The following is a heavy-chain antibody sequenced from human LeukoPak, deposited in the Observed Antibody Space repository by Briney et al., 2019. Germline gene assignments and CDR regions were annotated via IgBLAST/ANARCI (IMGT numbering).Heavy chain of an antibody. D-gene: IGHD3-22*01. CDR2: IKSKTDGGTT. CDR3: HTMITMIVETDY. Sequence: GGSLRLSCAASGFTFSNAWMSWVRQTPGKGLEWVGRIKSKTDGGTTDYAAPVKGRFTISRDDSKNTLYLQMNSLKTEDTAVYYSHTMITMIVETDYWGQGTLVTVSS. J-gene: IGHJ4*02. CDR1: GFTFSNAW. V-gene: IGHV3-15*01.